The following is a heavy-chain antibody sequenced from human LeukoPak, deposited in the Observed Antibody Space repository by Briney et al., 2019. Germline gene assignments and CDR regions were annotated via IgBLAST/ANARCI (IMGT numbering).Heavy chain of an antibody. J-gene: IGHJ4*02. D-gene: IGHD6-13*01. CDR3: ARGEGDSSSWPPNY. V-gene: IGHV1-2*02. CDR1: GYIFTGYY. CDR2: INPNSGDT. Sequence: ASVKVSCKASGYIFTGYYMHWVRQAPGQGLEWMGWINPNSGDTKYAQQFQGRVTMTRDTSISTAYMELSRLTSDDTAVYYCARGEGDSSSWPPNYWGQGTLVPVSP.